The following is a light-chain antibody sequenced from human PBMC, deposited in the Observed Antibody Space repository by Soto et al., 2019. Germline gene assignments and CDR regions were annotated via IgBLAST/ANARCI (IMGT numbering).Light chain of an antibody. J-gene: IGKJ1*01. CDR3: QQYGSSHWT. V-gene: IGKV3-20*01. Sequence: EIVLTQSPGTLSLSPGERATLSCRASQSVSSSYLAWYQHKPGQAPRLLIYGASSRATGIPERFSGSGSGTDFTLTISRLEPEDFAVYYCQQYGSSHWTFGQGTKVDIK. CDR1: QSVSSSY. CDR2: GAS.